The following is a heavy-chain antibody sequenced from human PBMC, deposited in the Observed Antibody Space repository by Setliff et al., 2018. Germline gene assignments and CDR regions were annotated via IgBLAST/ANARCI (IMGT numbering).Heavy chain of an antibody. J-gene: IGHJ6*02. D-gene: IGHD2-2*01. CDR3: ARGGDIVVVPAAPPYYYGMDV. CDR1: GGSISSYY. V-gene: IGHV4-4*08. Sequence: SETLSLTCTVSGGSISSYYWSWIRQPAGKGLEWIGYIYTSGSTNYNPSLKSRVTISVDTSENQFSLRLSSVTAADTAVYYCARGGDIVVVPAAPPYYYGMDVWGQGTTVTVSS. CDR2: IYTSGST.